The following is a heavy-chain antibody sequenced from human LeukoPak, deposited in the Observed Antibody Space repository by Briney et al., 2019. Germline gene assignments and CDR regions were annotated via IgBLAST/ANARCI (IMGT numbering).Heavy chain of an antibody. CDR2: ISWNSGSI. J-gene: IGHJ4*02. CDR1: GFTFDDYA. Sequence: AGGSLRLSCAASGFTFDDYAMHWVRQAPGKGLEWVSGISWNSGSIGYADSVKGRFTISRDNAKNSLYLQMNSLRAEDMALYYCAKDRGSGWYVGANGFDYWAREPWSPSPQ. V-gene: IGHV3-9*03. CDR3: AKDRGSGWYVGANGFDY. D-gene: IGHD6-19*01.